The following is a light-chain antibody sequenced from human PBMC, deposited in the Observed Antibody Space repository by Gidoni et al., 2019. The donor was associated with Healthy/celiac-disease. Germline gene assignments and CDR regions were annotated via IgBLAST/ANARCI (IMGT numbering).Light chain of an antibody. V-gene: IGKV3-20*01. CDR1: QSVSSSY. CDR2: GAS. Sequence: EIVLTQSPGTLSLSPGERATLSCRASQSVSSSYLAWYQQKPGQAPRLLIYGASSRATCIPDRFSGSGSGTDFTLTISRLEPEDFAVYYCQQYGSSRTFGQXTKVEIK. J-gene: IGKJ1*01. CDR3: QQYGSSRT.